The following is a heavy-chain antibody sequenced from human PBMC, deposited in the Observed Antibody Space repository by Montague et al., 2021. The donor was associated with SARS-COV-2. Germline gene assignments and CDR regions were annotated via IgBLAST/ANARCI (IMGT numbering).Heavy chain of an antibody. CDR1: GGSISSYY. D-gene: IGHD3-3*01. V-gene: IGHV4-4*07. Sequence: SETLSLTCTVSGGSISSYYWSWIRQSAGKGLEWIGRIHTSGSTDYNPSLNSRVTMSVDTSKNQFSPMLSSVTAADTAVYYCASGKYYDFWSGYYSHDYVSGMDVWGQGATVTVSS. CDR2: IHTSGST. J-gene: IGHJ6*02. CDR3: ASGKYYDFWSGYYSHDYVSGMDV.